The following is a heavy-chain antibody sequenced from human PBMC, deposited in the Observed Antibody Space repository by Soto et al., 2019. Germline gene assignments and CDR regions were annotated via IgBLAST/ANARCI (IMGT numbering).Heavy chain of an antibody. D-gene: IGHD1-26*01. V-gene: IGHV1-69*13. J-gene: IGHJ5*02. Sequence: SVKVSCKASGYTFTSYYMHWVRQAPGQGLEWMGRIIPSFGTASYAQKFQGRVTMTADESTSTAYMELSSLRSEDTAVYYCARASGGATPWWFDPWGQGTLVTVSS. CDR1: GYTFTSYY. CDR2: IIPSFGTA. CDR3: ARASGGATPWWFDP.